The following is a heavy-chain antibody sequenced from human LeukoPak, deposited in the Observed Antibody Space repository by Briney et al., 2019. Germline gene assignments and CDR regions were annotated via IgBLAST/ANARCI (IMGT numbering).Heavy chain of an antibody. CDR3: ARDHVAGDARFDY. CDR1: GGTFSSYA. Sequence: SVKVSYKASGGTFSSYAISWVRQAPGQGLEWMGGIIPIFGTANYAQKFQGRVTITADESTSTAYMELSSLRSEDTAVYYCARDHVAGDARFDYWGQGTLVTVSS. D-gene: IGHD2-15*01. V-gene: IGHV1-69*13. CDR2: IIPIFGTA. J-gene: IGHJ4*02.